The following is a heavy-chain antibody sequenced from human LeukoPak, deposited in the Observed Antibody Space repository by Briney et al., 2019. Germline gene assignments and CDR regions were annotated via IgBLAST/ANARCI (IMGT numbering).Heavy chain of an antibody. CDR3: ARHLRGNNFAWLPDFDY. Sequence: SETLSLTCTVSGGSISSYYWSWIRQPPGKGLECIGYIYYSGSTNYNPSLKSRVTISVDTSKNQFSLKLSSVTAADTAVYYCARHLRGNNFAWLPDFDYWGQGTLVTVSS. V-gene: IGHV4-59*08. J-gene: IGHJ4*02. CDR2: IYYSGST. CDR1: GGSISSYY. D-gene: IGHD3-9*01.